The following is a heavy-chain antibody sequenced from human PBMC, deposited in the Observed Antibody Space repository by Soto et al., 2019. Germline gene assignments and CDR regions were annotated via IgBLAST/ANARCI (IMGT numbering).Heavy chain of an antibody. CDR2: INPSGGST. J-gene: IGHJ6*03. CDR3: ARDQEPSTLYYDYYYMDV. V-gene: IGHV1-46*03. Sequence: SVKGSCKASGYTFTSYYIHWVRQAPGQGLEWMGIINPSGGSTSYAQKFQGRVTMTRDTSTSTVYMEVSGLRSEDTAVYYCARDQEPSTLYYDYYYMDVWGKGTTVTVS. CDR1: GYTFTSYY.